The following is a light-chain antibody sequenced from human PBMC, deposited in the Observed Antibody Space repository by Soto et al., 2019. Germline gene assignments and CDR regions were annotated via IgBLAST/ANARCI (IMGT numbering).Light chain of an antibody. J-gene: IGLJ2*01. CDR3: ASWDDRLSGPI. Sequence: QSVMTQPPSASGTPGQRVTISCSGSSSNIGSNSVNWYQQLPGTAPKLLIYNIDQRPSGVPDLFLGSKSGSSASLAISGLQSEDEADYYCASWDDRLSGPIFGGGTKLTVL. CDR2: NID. CDR1: SSNIGSNS. V-gene: IGLV1-44*01.